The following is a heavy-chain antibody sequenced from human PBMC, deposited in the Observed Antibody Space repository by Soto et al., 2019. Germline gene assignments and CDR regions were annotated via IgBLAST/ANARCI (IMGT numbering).Heavy chain of an antibody. D-gene: IGHD6-19*01. CDR3: ARAQQWLVPEYFDY. CDR2: IYTSGST. V-gene: IGHV4-4*07. J-gene: IGHJ4*02. Sequence: QVQLQESGPGLVKPSETLSLTCIVSGASITSYYWSWIRQPAGKGLEWIGRIYTSGSTNYNPSLKSRVTMSVDTSKNQFSLKLSSVTAADTAVYYCARAQQWLVPEYFDYWGQGTLVTVSS. CDR1: GASITSYY.